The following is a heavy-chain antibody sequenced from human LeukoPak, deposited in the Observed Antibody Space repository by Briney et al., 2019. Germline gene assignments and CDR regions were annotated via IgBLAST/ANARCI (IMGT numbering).Heavy chain of an antibody. CDR2: IYYSGST. D-gene: IGHD2-2*01. CDR1: GGSISGYY. V-gene: IGHV4-59*01. J-gene: IGHJ4*02. CDR3: ARQAYCSSSSCYPFDY. Sequence: SETLSLTCPVSGGSISGYYWSWIRQPPGKGLEWIGYIYYSGSTNYNPSLKSRVSISVATSKNQFSLKLSSVTAADTAVYYCARQAYCSSSSCYPFDYWGRGTLVTVSS.